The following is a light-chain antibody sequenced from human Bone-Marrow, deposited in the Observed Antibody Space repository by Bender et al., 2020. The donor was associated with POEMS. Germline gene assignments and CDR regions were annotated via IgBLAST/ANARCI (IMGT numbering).Light chain of an antibody. CDR2: DVN. CDR1: SSDVGGYDH. CDR3: CSFAGSYSVI. J-gene: IGLJ2*01. Sequence: QSALTQPRSVSGSPGQSVTISCTGTSSDVGGYDHVSWYKQYPGKAPILLIYDVNQWRSGVPHRFSGSKSGNTASLTISGLQADDEADYFCCSFAGSYSVIFGGGTTLTVL. V-gene: IGLV2-11*01.